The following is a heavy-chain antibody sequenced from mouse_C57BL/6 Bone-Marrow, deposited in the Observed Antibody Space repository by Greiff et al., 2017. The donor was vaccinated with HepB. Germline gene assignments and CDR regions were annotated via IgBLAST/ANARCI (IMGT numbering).Heavy chain of an antibody. Sequence: VQLQQPGAELVRPGTSVKLSCKASGYTFTSYWMHWVKQRPGQGLEWIGVIDPSDSYTNYNQKFKGKATLTVDTSSSTAYMQLSSLTSEDSAVYYCARKDAYWGQGTLVTVSA. CDR3: ARKDAY. CDR1: GYTFTSYW. CDR2: IDPSDSYT. J-gene: IGHJ3*01. V-gene: IGHV1-59*01.